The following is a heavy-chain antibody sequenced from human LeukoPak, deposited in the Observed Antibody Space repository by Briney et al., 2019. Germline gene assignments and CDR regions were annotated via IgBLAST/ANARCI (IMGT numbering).Heavy chain of an antibody. CDR2: IKQDGSEK. J-gene: IGHJ4*02. Sequence: GGSLKVFCTAAGFTFVSYCMSWVRQATGKGLEWVANIKQDGSEKYYVDSVKGRFTISRDNAKNSLYLQMNSLRAEDTAIYYCARGPSSAWSLGYWGQGTLVTVSS. CDR3: ARGPSSAWSLGY. V-gene: IGHV3-7*01. CDR1: GFTFVSYC. D-gene: IGHD6-19*01.